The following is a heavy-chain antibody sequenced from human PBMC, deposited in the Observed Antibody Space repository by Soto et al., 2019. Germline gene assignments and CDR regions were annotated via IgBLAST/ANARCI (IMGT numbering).Heavy chain of an antibody. CDR3: ARGFVQDDSSGYAPFDY. D-gene: IGHD3-22*01. Sequence: QVQLQESGPGLVKPSQTLSLTCTVSGGSISSGGYYWSWIRQHPGKGLEWVGYIYSSGSTYYNPSLKSRVTISVDPCKNQFSMKLSSVTAADTAVYYCARGFVQDDSSGYAPFDYWGQGTLVTVSS. CDR1: GGSISSGGYY. V-gene: IGHV4-31*03. CDR2: IYSSGST. J-gene: IGHJ4*02.